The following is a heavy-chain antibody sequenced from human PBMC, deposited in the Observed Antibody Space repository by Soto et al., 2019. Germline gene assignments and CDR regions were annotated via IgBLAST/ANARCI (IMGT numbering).Heavy chain of an antibody. CDR2: VWFDGNNK. V-gene: IGHV3-33*01. CDR3: ASDVVDITRVPPAMTFDI. D-gene: IGHD2-2*01. J-gene: IGHJ1*01. CDR1: GFDFRSHA. Sequence: QEQLVDSGGDVVQPGRSLRLSCVASGFDFRSHAIHWVRQAPGKGLEWVSVVWFDGNNKFYADSVKGRFSISRDNSRSMTFLEMTSLRAEDTAIYYCASDVVDITRVPPAMTFDIWGQGPRVTVSS.